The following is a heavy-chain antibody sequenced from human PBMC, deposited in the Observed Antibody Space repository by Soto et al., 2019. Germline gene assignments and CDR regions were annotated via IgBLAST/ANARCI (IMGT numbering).Heavy chain of an antibody. CDR3: TRDAVILRYFDWLLPSFDY. Sequence: GGSLRLSCTASGFTFGDYAMSWFRQAPGKGLEWVGFIRSKAYGGTTEYAASVKGRFTISRDDSKSIAYLQMNSLKTEDTAVYYCTRDAVILRYFDWLLPSFDYWGQETLVTVSS. V-gene: IGHV3-49*03. J-gene: IGHJ4*02. CDR1: GFTFGDYA. D-gene: IGHD3-9*01. CDR2: IRSKAYGGTT.